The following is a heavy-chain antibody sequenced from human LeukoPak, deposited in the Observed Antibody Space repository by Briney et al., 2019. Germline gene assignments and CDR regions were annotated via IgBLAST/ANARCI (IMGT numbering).Heavy chain of an antibody. D-gene: IGHD6-13*01. CDR3: ARDRPGGSSLDY. V-gene: IGHV4-59*01. CDR1: GGSISSYF. J-gene: IGHJ4*02. Sequence: SETLSLTCTVSGGSISSYFWNWIRQPPGKGLEWIGHIYNSGNTNYNPSLKSRVTISVDTSKNQFSLILSSVTAADTAVYYCARDRPGGSSLDYWGQGTLVTVSS. CDR2: IYNSGNT.